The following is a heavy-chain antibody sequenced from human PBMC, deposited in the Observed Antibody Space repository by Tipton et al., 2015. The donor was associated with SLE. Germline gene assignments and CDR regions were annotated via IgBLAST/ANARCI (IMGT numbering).Heavy chain of an antibody. D-gene: IGHD4-11*01. CDR1: GGSISSGGYS. V-gene: IGHV4-30-2*01. CDR2: IYHSGST. Sequence: TLSLTCAVSGGSISSGGYSWSWIRQPPGKGLEWIGYIYHSGSTYYNPSLKSRVTISVDTSKNQFSLKLSSVTAADTAVYYCARGGDPGVTTSHYWGQGTLVTVSS. CDR3: ARGGDPGVTTSHY. J-gene: IGHJ4*02.